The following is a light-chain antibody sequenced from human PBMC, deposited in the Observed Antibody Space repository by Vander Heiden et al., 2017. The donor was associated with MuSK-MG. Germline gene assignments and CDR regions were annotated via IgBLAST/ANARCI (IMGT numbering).Light chain of an antibody. CDR1: QSISSY. V-gene: IGKV1-39*01. J-gene: IGKJ2*01. CDR3: PQSYRTLSYT. CDR2: AAS. Sequence: DIQMTQSPSSLSASVGDRVTITCRASQSISSYLNWYQQKPGKAPKLLIYAASSLQSGVPSRFSGSGSGTDFTLTISSLQPEDFATYYCPQSYRTLSYTFGQGTKLEIK.